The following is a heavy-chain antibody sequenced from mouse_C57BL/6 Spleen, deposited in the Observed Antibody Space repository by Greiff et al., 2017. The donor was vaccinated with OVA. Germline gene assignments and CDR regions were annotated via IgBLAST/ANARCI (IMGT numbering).Heavy chain of an antibody. D-gene: IGHD2-4*01. CDR2: IHPNSGST. V-gene: IGHV1-64*01. Sequence: QVQLQQPGAELVKPGASVKLSCTASGYTFTSYWMHWVKQRPGQGLEWIGMIHPNSGSTNYNEKFKSKATLTVDKSSSTAYMQLSSLTSEDSAVYYGARNWMITTGLHYSMDYWGQGTSVTVSS. CDR1: GYTFTSYW. CDR3: ARNWMITTGLHYSMDY. J-gene: IGHJ4*01.